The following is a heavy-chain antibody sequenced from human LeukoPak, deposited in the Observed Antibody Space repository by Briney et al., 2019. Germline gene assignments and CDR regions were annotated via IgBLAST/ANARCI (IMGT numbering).Heavy chain of an antibody. Sequence: GASVKVSCKASGYTFTGYYMHWVRQAPGQGLEWMGWINPNSGGTSYAQKFQGRVTMTRDTSISTAYMELSRLRSDDTAVYYCARDPTVVTLGGYFDSWGQGTLVTVSS. J-gene: IGHJ4*02. CDR1: GYTFTGYY. CDR3: ARDPTVVTLGGYFDS. D-gene: IGHD4-23*01. V-gene: IGHV1-2*02. CDR2: INPNSGGT.